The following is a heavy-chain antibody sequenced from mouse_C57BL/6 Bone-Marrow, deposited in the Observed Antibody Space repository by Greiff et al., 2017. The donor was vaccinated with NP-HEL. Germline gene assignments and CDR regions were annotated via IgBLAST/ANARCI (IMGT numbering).Heavy chain of an antibody. Sequence: FPRFSCSSLGQRPGQGLEWIGDIYPGSGSTNYNEKFKSKATLTVDTSSSTAYMQLSSLTSEDSAVYYCARRGGPAWFAYWGQGTLVTVSA. V-gene: IGHV1-55*01. CDR2: IYPGSGST. CDR3: ARRGGPAWFAY. CDR1: FPRFS. D-gene: IGHD3-3*01. J-gene: IGHJ3*01.